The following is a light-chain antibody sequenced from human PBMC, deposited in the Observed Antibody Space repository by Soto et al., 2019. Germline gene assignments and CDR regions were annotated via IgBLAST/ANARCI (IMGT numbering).Light chain of an antibody. V-gene: IGKV3-20*01. CDR2: GAS. CDR3: QQYGSSPGT. Sequence: EIVLTQSPGTLSLSPGERGTLSCRASQSVTSSYLAWYQQKPGQAPRLLIHGASSRATGIPDRFSGSGSGTDFTLTISRLEPEEFAVYYCQQYGSSPGTFGQGTKVEIK. J-gene: IGKJ1*01. CDR1: QSVTSSY.